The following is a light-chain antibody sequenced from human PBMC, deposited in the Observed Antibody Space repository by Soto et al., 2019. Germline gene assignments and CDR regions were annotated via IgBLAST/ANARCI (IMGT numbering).Light chain of an antibody. CDR1: SSDL. J-gene: IGLJ1*01. CDR2: EAI. CDR3: CSDVGSSAHV. V-gene: IGLV2-23*01. Sequence: QSALTQPASVSGSPGQSITISCTGTSSDLVSWYQQHPGKAPKLMIYEAIKRPSGISDRFSGSKSGNTASLTISGLQAEDEADYYCCSDVGSSAHVFGTGTKVTVL.